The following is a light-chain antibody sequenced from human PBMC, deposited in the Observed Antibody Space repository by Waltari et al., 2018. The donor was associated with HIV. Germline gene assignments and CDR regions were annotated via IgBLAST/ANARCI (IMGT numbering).Light chain of an antibody. Sequence: QSALTQPASVSGSPGQSITISCTGISSDVGGYNYVSWYQQHPGKAPKLMIYDVSNRPSGVSNRVSCTKSGNTASLTISGLQVEDEADYYCSSYTSSLAVFGGGTQLTVL. V-gene: IGLV2-14*03. CDR1: SSDVGGYNY. J-gene: IGLJ7*01. CDR3: SSYTSSLAV. CDR2: DVS.